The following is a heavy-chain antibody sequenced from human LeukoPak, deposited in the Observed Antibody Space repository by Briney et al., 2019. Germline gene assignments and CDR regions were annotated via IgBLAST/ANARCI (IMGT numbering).Heavy chain of an antibody. J-gene: IGHJ4*02. CDR1: GGSFSGYY. V-gene: IGHV4-34*01. CDR2: INHSGST. CDR3: ARGLNRYYDSSVYYCVLGY. Sequence: SETLSLTCAVYGGSFSGYYWSWIRQPPGKGLEWIGEINHSGSTNYNPSLKNRVTISVDTSKNQFSLKLTSVTAADTAVYYGARGLNRYYDSSVYYCVLGYWGQGKLVTVSS. D-gene: IGHD3-22*01.